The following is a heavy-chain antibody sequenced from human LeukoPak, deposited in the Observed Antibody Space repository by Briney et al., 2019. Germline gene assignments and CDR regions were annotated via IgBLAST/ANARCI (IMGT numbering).Heavy chain of an antibody. V-gene: IGHV3-33*06. D-gene: IGHD2-2*01. CDR1: GFTFSSYG. Sequence: GGSLRLSCAASGFTFSSYGMHWVRQAPGKGLEWVAVTWYDGSNKYYADSVKGRFTISRDNSKNTLYLQMNSLRAEDTAVYYCAKAYCSSTSCHALYYFDYWGQGTLVTVSS. J-gene: IGHJ4*02. CDR2: TWYDGSNK. CDR3: AKAYCSSTSCHALYYFDY.